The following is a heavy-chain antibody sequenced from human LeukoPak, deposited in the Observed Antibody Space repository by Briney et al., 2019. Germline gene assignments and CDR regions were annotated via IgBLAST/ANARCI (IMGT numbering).Heavy chain of an antibody. J-gene: IGHJ5*02. Sequence: SETLSLTCTVSGGSISGYYWSWIRQPPGKGLEWIGYIYYSGSTNYNPSLKSRVTISVDTSKSQFSLKLSSVTAADTAVYYCASGGSSWYPFNWFDPWGQGTLVTVSS. CDR3: ASGGSSWYPFNWFDP. V-gene: IGHV4-59*12. CDR1: GGSISGYY. D-gene: IGHD6-13*01. CDR2: IYYSGST.